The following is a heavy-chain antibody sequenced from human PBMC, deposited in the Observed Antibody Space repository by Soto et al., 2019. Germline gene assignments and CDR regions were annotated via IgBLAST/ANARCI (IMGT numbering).Heavy chain of an antibody. CDR3: ATASKPYYYDSSGYLFDY. V-gene: IGHV1-24*01. D-gene: IGHD3-22*01. CDR2: FDPEDGET. J-gene: IGHJ4*02. CDR1: GYTLTELS. Sequence: ASVKVSCKVSGYTLTELSMHWVRQAPGKGLEWMGGFDPEDGETIYAQKFQGRVTTTEDTSTDTAYMELSSLRSEDTAVYYCATASKPYYYDSSGYLFDYWGQGTLVTVSS.